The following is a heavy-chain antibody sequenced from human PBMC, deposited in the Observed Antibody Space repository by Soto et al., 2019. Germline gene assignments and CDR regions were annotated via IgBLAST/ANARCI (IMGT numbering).Heavy chain of an antibody. J-gene: IGHJ4*02. D-gene: IGHD6-19*01. V-gene: IGHV3-73*02. CDR2: IRSKANSYAT. CDR3: TRNGYSSGSAY. Sequence: EVQLVESGGGLVQPGGSLKLSCAASGFTFSGSAMHWVRQASGKGLEWVGRIRSKANSYATAYAASVKGRFTISRDDSKTTAYLQMNSLKTEDTAVYYCTRNGYSSGSAYWGQGTLVTVSS. CDR1: GFTFSGSA.